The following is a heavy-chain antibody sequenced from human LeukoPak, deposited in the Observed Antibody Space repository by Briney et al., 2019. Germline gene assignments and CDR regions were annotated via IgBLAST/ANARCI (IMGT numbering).Heavy chain of an antibody. V-gene: IGHV3-74*01. CDR1: GFTFNNCW. Sequence: GGSLRLSCAASGFTFNNCWMHWVRQAPGKGLEWVSRVEGDGSRTRYADSVKGRFTISRDNAKNTLYLQMNSLRAEDTAVYYCARDTYYYNSSAFYHYYYGMDVWGQGTTVTVSS. D-gene: IGHD3-22*01. CDR2: VEGDGSRT. CDR3: ARDTYYYNSSAFYHYYYGMDV. J-gene: IGHJ6*02.